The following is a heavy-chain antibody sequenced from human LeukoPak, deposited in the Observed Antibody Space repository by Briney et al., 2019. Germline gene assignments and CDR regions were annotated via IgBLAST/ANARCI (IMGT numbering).Heavy chain of an antibody. V-gene: IGHV3-74*01. CDR2: ITSDGSIT. Sequence: PGGSLRLSCAASGFTFNRYWMDWVRQAPGKGLVWVSRITSDGSITRYADSVKGRFTISRDNSKNTLHLQMNSLRAEDTAVYYCASSLPRYSSSWYLFNYWGQGTLVTVSS. D-gene: IGHD6-13*01. J-gene: IGHJ4*02. CDR1: GFTFNRYW. CDR3: ASSLPRYSSSWYLFNY.